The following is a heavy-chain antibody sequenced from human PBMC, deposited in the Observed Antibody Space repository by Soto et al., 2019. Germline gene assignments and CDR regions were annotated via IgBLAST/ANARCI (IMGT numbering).Heavy chain of an antibody. CDR2: INAHNGFT. D-gene: IGHD3-9*01. J-gene: IGHJ4*02. V-gene: IGHV1-18*01. Sequence: QVQLVQSGAEVKKPGASVNVSCKASGYTFTSYTVTWVRQAPGQGLEWMGWINAHNGFTRYAQKTQGRVTMTTDTSTNTAYMEVRSLRSDDTAIYYCARQNTGWLFSDYWGQGTLVTVSS. CDR1: GYTFTSYT. CDR3: ARQNTGWLFSDY.